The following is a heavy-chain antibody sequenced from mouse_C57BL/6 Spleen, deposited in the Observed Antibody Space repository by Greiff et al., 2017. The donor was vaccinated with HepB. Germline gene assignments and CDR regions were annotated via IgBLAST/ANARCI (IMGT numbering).Heavy chain of an antibody. CDR1: GYTFTDYE. V-gene: IGHV1-15*01. Sequence: QVQLQQSGAELVRPGASVTLSCKASGYTFTDYEMHWVKQTPVHGLEWIGAIDPETGGTAYNQKFKGKAILTADKSSSTAYMELRSLTSEDSAVYYCTRERVYYGSRKAMDDWGQGTSVTVSS. CDR2: IDPETGGT. D-gene: IGHD1-1*01. CDR3: TRERVYYGSRKAMDD. J-gene: IGHJ4*01.